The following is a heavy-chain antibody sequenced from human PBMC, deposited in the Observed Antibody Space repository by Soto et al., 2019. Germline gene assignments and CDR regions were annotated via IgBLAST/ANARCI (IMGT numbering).Heavy chain of an antibody. CDR3: ARDTDSSGWYEGSDDAFDI. D-gene: IGHD6-19*01. J-gene: IGHJ3*02. CDR2: ISAYNGNT. Sequence: GASVKVSCKASGYTFTSYGISWVRQAPGQGLEWMGWISAYNGNTNYAQKLQGRVTMTTDTSTSTAYMELRSLRSDDTAVYYCARDTDSSGWYEGSDDAFDIWGQGTMVTVSS. CDR1: GYTFTSYG. V-gene: IGHV1-18*01.